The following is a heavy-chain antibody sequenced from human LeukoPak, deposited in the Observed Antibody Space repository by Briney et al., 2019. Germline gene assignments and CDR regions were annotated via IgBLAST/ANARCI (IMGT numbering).Heavy chain of an antibody. CDR2: INWNGRST. CDR3: AREDNYGSGY. CDR1: GFNFDDFG. D-gene: IGHD3-10*01. Sequence: GGSLRLSCAASGFNFDDFGFSWVRQAPGKGLEWVSSINWNGRSTGYADSVKGRFTISRDNAKNSLSLQMNSLRAEDTALFYCAREDNYGSGYWGQGILVTVSS. J-gene: IGHJ4*02. V-gene: IGHV3-20*04.